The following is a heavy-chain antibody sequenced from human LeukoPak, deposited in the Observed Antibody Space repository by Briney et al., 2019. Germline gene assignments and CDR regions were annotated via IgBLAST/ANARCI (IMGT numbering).Heavy chain of an antibody. CDR3: TADYCSSTSCKPINAFDI. J-gene: IGHJ3*02. CDR1: GFTFSNAW. CDR2: IKSKTDGGTT. Sequence: GGSLRLSCAASGFTFSNAWMSWVRQAPGKGLEWVGRIKSKTDGGTTDYAAPVKGRFTISRDDSKNTLYLQMNSLRTEDTAVYYCTADYCSSTSCKPINAFDIWGQGTMVTVSS. V-gene: IGHV3-15*01. D-gene: IGHD2-2*01.